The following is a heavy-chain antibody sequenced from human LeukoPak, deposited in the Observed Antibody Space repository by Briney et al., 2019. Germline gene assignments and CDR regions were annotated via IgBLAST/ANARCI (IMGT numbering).Heavy chain of an antibody. V-gene: IGHV3-7*01. CDR2: IKADGSED. J-gene: IGHJ4*02. Sequence: PGGSLRLSCVASGFTFSNYWMTWVRQAPGKGLEWVASIKADGSEDYYVDSVKGRFTISRDNPKNSLYLQMNSLRAEDTAMYYCARVWIIPAAATWDYWGQGTLVTVSS. D-gene: IGHD6-13*01. CDR1: GFTFSNYW. CDR3: ARVWIIPAAATWDY.